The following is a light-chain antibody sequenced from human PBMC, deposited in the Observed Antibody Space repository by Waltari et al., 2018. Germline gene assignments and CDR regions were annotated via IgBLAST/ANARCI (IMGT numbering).Light chain of an antibody. Sequence: SYELTQPPSVSVSPGQTASITCSGAKLGDTYACWYQQKPGQSPVLVIYQDSKRPSGIPERFSGSNSGNTATLTISGTQAMDEADYYCQAWDSSTASFGTGTKVTVL. V-gene: IGLV3-1*01. CDR2: QDS. CDR1: KLGDTY. CDR3: QAWDSSTAS. J-gene: IGLJ1*01.